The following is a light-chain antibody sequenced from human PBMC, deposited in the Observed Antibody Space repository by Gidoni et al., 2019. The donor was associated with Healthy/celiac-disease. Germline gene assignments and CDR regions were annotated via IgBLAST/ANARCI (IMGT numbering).Light chain of an antibody. Sequence: EIVLTQSPATLSLSPGERATLSCRASQSVSSYLAWYQQKPGQAPRLLIYDASNRATGSPARFSGSGSGTDFARTISSLEPEDFAVYYCQQRSNWRVTFGPGTRVNIK. CDR2: DAS. J-gene: IGKJ3*01. CDR3: QQRSNWRVT. CDR1: QSVSSY. V-gene: IGKV3-11*01.